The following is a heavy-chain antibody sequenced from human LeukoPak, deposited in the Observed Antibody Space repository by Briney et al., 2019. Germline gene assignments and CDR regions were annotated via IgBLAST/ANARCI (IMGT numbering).Heavy chain of an antibody. V-gene: IGHV3-11*05. Sequence: GGSLRLSCAASGFTFSDYYMSWIRQAPGKGLEWVSYISSSSSYTNYADSVKGRFTISRDNAKDSLYLQMNSLRAEDTAVYYCARDFGDYNPNYFDYWGQGTLVTVSS. CDR2: ISSSSSYT. D-gene: IGHD3-16*01. CDR1: GFTFSDYY. CDR3: ARDFGDYNPNYFDY. J-gene: IGHJ4*02.